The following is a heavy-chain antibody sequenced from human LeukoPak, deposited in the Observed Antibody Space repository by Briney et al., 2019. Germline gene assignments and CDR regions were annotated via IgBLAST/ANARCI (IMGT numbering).Heavy chain of an antibody. D-gene: IGHD2-8*01. Sequence: GGSLRLSCAASGFTFGSYAMTWVRQAPWKGLEWVSDISFSGFNIFYAESVKGRFTISRDNSKNTLYLQMNSLRAEDTAVYYCARAEGVSALPDYWGQGTLVTVSP. CDR2: ISFSGFNI. CDR1: GFTFGSYA. V-gene: IGHV3-23*01. J-gene: IGHJ4*02. CDR3: ARAEGVSALPDY.